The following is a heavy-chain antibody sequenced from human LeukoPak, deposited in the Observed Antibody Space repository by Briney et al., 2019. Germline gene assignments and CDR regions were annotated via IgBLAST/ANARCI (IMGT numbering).Heavy chain of an antibody. Sequence: GGSLRLSCAASGFTFSSYGMSWVRQAPGKGLEWVANIKQDGSEKYYVDSVKGRFTISRDNARNSLYLQMNSLRAEDTAVYYCARVAAAGIYYYYYMDVWGKGTTVTVSS. CDR2: IKQDGSEK. J-gene: IGHJ6*03. CDR3: ARVAAAGIYYYYYMDV. V-gene: IGHV3-7*01. CDR1: GFTFSSYG. D-gene: IGHD6-13*01.